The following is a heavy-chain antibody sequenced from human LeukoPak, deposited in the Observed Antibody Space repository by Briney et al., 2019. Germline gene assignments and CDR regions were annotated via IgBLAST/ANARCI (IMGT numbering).Heavy chain of an antibody. V-gene: IGHV1-18*04. CDR2: ISAYNGNA. CDR1: GYTFTGYY. Sequence: ASVKVSCKASGYTFTGYYMHWVRQAPGQGLEWMGWISAYNGNANCAQKLQGRVTMTTDTSTSTAYMELRSLRSDDTAVYYCARAGDSSGYPFYYYYYGMDVWGQGTTVTVSS. CDR3: ARAGDSSGYPFYYYYYGMDV. J-gene: IGHJ6*02. D-gene: IGHD3-22*01.